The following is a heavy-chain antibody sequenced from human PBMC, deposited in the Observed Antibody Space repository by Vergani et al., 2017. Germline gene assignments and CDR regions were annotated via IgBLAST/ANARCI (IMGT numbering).Heavy chain of an antibody. CDR1: GFTFSNAW. J-gene: IGHJ4*02. Sequence: EVQLVESGGGLVQPRGSLRLSCAASGFTFSNAWMSWVRQAPGKGLEWVGRVKTKTDGGTTDYAAPVKGRFTISRHDSKNTLYLQMNSLKTEDTAVYYCTTTKRGLGVWYWGQGTLATVSS. V-gene: IGHV3-15*01. CDR2: VKTKTDGGTT. CDR3: TTTKRGLGVWY. D-gene: IGHD3-16*01.